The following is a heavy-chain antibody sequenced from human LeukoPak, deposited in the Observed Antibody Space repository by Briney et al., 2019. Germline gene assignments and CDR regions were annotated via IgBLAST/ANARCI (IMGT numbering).Heavy chain of an antibody. Sequence: PSETLSLTCTVSGYSISSGYYWGWIRQPPGKGLEWIGYIYYSGSTNYNPSLKSRVTISVDTSKNQFSLKLYSVTATDTAVYYCAITNRDNFGDYFFDYWGQGTLVTVSS. J-gene: IGHJ4*02. D-gene: IGHD4-17*01. CDR2: IYYSGST. V-gene: IGHV4-61*01. CDR3: AITNRDNFGDYFFDY. CDR1: GYSISSGYY.